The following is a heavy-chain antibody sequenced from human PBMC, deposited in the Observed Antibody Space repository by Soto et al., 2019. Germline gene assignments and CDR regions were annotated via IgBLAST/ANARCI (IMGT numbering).Heavy chain of an antibody. J-gene: IGHJ4*02. V-gene: IGHV3-21*01. CDR2: ISSSSYI. D-gene: IGHD2-15*01. CDR1: GFTFSSYS. Sequence: PGGSLRLSCAASGFTFSSYSMNWVRQAPGKGLEWVSSISSSSYIYYADSVKGRFTISRDNAKNSLHLQMNSLRAEDTAVYYCARESDGQWSPPGDYWGQGTLVTVSS. CDR3: ARESDGQWSPPGDY.